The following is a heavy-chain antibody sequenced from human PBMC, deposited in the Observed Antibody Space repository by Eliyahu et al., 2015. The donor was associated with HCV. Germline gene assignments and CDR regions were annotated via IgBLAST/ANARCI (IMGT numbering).Heavy chain of an antibody. V-gene: IGHV3-30*14. D-gene: IGHD3-10*01. CDR1: GFXFSXXA. J-gene: IGHJ3*02. CDR2: ISSDGNNX. Sequence: QVKLVXSGGGVVQPGRSLRLSCVASGFXFSXXALPWXRQAPGKGLEWMSVISSDGNNXYYADSVKGRFTISRDNSKSSLNLQMNSLRPEDTAVYYCARDRSFLWFGGFDIWGQGTMVTVSS. CDR3: ARDRSFLWFGGFDI.